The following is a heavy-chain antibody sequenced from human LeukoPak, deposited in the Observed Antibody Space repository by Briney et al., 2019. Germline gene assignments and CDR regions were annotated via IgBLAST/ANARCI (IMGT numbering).Heavy chain of an antibody. CDR1: GGSISSYY. CDR2: IYYSGST. V-gene: IGHV4-59*01. Sequence: SETLSLTCTVSGGSISSYYCSWIRQPPGKGLEWIGYIYYSGSTNYNPSLKSRVTISVDTSKNQFSLKLSSVTAADTAVYYCARDRGLRSFDYWGQGTLVTVSS. D-gene: IGHD5-12*01. CDR3: ARDRGLRSFDY. J-gene: IGHJ4*02.